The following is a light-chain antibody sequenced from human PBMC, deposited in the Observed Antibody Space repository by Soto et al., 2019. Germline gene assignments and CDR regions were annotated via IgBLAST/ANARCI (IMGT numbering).Light chain of an antibody. CDR3: QRYDSLRT. V-gene: IGKV3-20*01. J-gene: IGKJ1*01. Sequence: ELVWTQSPGTLSLSPGERATLSCRASQSVRSNFLAWYQQKPGQAPRLLIYGASNRATGIPDRFSGSGSGTDFTLTITRLEPEDFAMYYCQRYDSLRTFGQGTKVDIK. CDR2: GAS. CDR1: QSVRSNF.